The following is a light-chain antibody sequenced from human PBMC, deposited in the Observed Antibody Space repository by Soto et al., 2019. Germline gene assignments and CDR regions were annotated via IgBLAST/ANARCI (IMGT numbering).Light chain of an antibody. J-gene: IGKJ5*01. CDR3: QQYGSSPRGT. CDR1: QSVSSSY. Sequence: EVLLTQSPGTLSLSRGERATLSCRPSQSVSSSYLAWYQQKPGQAPRLLIYGASSRATGIPDRFSGSGSGTDFILTISRLEPEDFAVYYCQQYGSSPRGTFGQGTRLEIK. V-gene: IGKV3-20*01. CDR2: GAS.